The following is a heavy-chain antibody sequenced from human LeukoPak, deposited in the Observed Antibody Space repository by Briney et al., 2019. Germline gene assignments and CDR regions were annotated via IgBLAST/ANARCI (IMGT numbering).Heavy chain of an antibody. CDR3: ARADCSSSTCYLRRSWFDP. CDR2: ISGSGGST. Sequence: AGGSLRLSCAASGFTFSSYAMSWVRQAPGKGLEWVSAISGSGGSTYYADSVKGRFTISRDNSKNTLYLQMNSLRAEDTAVYYCARADCSSSTCYLRRSWFDPWGQGTLVTVSS. CDR1: GFTFSSYA. V-gene: IGHV3-23*01. D-gene: IGHD2-2*01. J-gene: IGHJ5*02.